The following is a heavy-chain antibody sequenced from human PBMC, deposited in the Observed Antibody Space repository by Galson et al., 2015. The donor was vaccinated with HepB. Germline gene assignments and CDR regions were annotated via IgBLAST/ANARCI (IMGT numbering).Heavy chain of an antibody. V-gene: IGHV3-21*01. Sequence: SLRLSCAASGFTFSSYSMNWVRQAPGKGLEWVSSISSSSSYIYYADSVKGRFTISRDNAKNSLYLQMNSLRAEDTAVYYCARDTFVSPSDFWRRGYYGMDVWGQGTTVTVSS. D-gene: IGHD3-3*01. CDR1: GFTFSSYS. J-gene: IGHJ6*02. CDR2: ISSSSSYI. CDR3: ARDTFVSPSDFWRRGYYGMDV.